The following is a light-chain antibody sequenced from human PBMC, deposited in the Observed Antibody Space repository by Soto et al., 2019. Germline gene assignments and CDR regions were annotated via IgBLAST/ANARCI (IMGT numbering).Light chain of an antibody. CDR1: RSNIAANT. Sequence: QAVLTQPPSASGAPGQRVTISCSGSRSNIAANTVNWYQQFPGTAPRLLIYSNNQRPSGVPDRFSGSKSGTSASLAISGLQSVDESDHYCAAWDDSLNGPVFGGGTKVTVL. CDR3: AAWDDSLNGPV. J-gene: IGLJ3*02. CDR2: SNN. V-gene: IGLV1-44*01.